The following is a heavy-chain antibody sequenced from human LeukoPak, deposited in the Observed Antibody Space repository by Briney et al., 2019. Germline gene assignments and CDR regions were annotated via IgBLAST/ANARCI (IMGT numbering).Heavy chain of an antibody. Sequence: GRSLRLSCAASGFTFSSYAMHWVRQAPGKGLEWVAVISYDGSNKYYADSVKGRFTISRDNSKNTLYLQMNSLRAEDTAVYYCARGSTVTTWGIDYWGQGTLVTVSS. V-gene: IGHV3-30-3*01. CDR3: ARGSTVTTWGIDY. D-gene: IGHD4-11*01. CDR2: ISYDGSNK. CDR1: GFTFSSYA. J-gene: IGHJ4*02.